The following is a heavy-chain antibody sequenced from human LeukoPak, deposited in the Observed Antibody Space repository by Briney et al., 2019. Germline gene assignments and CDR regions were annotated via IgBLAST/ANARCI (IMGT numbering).Heavy chain of an antibody. CDR3: ARVLRGYSGYGPYDYFDY. Sequence: PSETLSLTCTVSGGSISSYYWSWIRQPPGKGLEWIGYIYYSGSTNYNSSLKSRVTMSVDTSKNQFSLKLSSVTAADTAVYYCARVLRGYSGYGPYDYFDYWGQGTLVTVSS. CDR2: IYYSGST. D-gene: IGHD5-12*01. J-gene: IGHJ4*02. CDR1: GGSISSYY. V-gene: IGHV4-59*12.